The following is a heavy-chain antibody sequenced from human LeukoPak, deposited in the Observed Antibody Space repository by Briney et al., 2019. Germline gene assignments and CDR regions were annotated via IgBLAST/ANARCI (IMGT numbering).Heavy chain of an antibody. V-gene: IGHV3-30*04. CDR1: GFTFSSYA. CDR2: ISYDGSNK. D-gene: IGHD5-12*01. CDR3: ARSVDIVATIYDY. Sequence: PPGGSLRLSCAASGFTFSSYAMHWVRQAPGKGLEWVAVISYDGSNKYYADSVKGRFTISRDNSKNTLYLQMNSQRAEDTAVYYCARSVDIVATIYDYWGQGTLVTVSS. J-gene: IGHJ4*02.